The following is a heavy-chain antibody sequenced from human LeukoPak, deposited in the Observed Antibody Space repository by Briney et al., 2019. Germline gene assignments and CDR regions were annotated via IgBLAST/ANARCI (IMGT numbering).Heavy chain of an antibody. CDR2: IYYSGST. CDR1: GGSISSSSYY. Sequence: ASETLSLTCTVSGGSISSSSYYWGWIRQPPGKGLEWIGSIYYSGSTYCNPSLKSRVTISVDTSKNQFSLKLSSVTAADTAVYYCARDERTPRGYSYGYFDYWGQGTLVTVSS. CDR3: ARDERTPRGYSYGYFDY. D-gene: IGHD5-18*01. J-gene: IGHJ4*02. V-gene: IGHV4-39*02.